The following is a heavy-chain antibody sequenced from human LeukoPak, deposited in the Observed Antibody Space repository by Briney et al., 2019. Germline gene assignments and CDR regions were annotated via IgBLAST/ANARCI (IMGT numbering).Heavy chain of an antibody. J-gene: IGHJ4*02. D-gene: IGHD2-2*01. V-gene: IGHV3-30*18. CDR2: ISYDGSNK. CDR1: GFTFSSYG. CDR3: AKDLMGYCSSTSCYCTDY. Sequence: GGSLRLSCAASGFTFSSYGMHWVRQAPGKGLEWVAVISYDGSNKYYADSVKGRFTISRDNSKNTLYLQMNSLRAEDTAVYYCAKDLMGYCSSTSCYCTDYWGQGTLVTVSS.